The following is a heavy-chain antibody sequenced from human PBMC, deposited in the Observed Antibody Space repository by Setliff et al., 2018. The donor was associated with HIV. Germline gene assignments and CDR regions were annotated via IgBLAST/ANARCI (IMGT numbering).Heavy chain of an antibody. Sequence: PSETLSLTCAVSGDSIASGASYWSWIRQHPGKGLEWIGYIDYSGSAFYNPSLKSRITISRDTSKNQFSLKMNSVTAADTAVYYCAREGQTALVTKYFDYWGQGTLVTVSS. CDR1: GDSIASGASY. V-gene: IGHV4-31*11. D-gene: IGHD5-18*01. CDR2: IDYSGSA. CDR3: AREGQTALVTKYFDY. J-gene: IGHJ4*02.